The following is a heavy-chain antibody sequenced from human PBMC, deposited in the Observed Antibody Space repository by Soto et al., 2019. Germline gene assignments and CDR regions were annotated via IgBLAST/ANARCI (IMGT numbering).Heavy chain of an antibody. J-gene: IGHJ4*02. CDR3: ATRDSYNSGAFDY. V-gene: IGHV3-23*01. CDR1: GFTFTSYA. Sequence: GGSLRLSCAASGFTFTSYAMSWVRQAPGKGLEWVSAISASGSSTYYADSVKGRFTIPRDNPKNTLYLQMSSLTAEDTAVYFCATRDSYNSGAFDYWGQGTLVTVSS. CDR2: ISASGSST. D-gene: IGHD1-1*01.